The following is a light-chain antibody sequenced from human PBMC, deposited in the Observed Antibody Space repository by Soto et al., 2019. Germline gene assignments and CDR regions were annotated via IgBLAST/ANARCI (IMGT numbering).Light chain of an antibody. CDR1: QSISTH. V-gene: IGKV1-39*01. CDR3: QQANSFPRT. CDR2: AAS. J-gene: IGKJ4*01. Sequence: DIQMTQSPSSLSASVGERVSITCRASQSISTHLSWYQQKPGKAPRLLIYAASSLQSGVPSRFSGSGSGTDFTLTISSLQPEDFATYYCQQANSFPRTFGGGTKVDIK.